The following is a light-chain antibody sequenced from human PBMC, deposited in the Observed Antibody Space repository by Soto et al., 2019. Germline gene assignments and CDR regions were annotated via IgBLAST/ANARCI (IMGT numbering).Light chain of an antibody. CDR3: CSYAGGSPLGV. CDR2: EAS. CDR1: SSDVGNYNL. J-gene: IGLJ1*01. Sequence: LTQPASVSGSPGQSITISCTGTSSDVGNYNLVSRYQQHPGKAPKLMIYEASKRPSGVSNRFSASKSGITASLTISGLQAEDEADYYCCSYAGGSPLGVFGTGTKVTVL. V-gene: IGLV2-23*02.